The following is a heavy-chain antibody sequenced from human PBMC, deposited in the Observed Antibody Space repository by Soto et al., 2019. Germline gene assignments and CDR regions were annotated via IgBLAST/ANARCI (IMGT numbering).Heavy chain of an antibody. V-gene: IGHV3-49*03. Sequence: GGSLRLSCTASGFTFGDYAMSWFRQAPGKGLEWVGFIRSKAYGGTTEYAASVKGRFTISRDDSKSIAYLQMNSLKTEDTAVYYCTRGAHSSGWLPFDYWGQGTLVTVSS. CDR3: TRGAHSSGWLPFDY. J-gene: IGHJ4*02. D-gene: IGHD6-19*01. CDR2: IRSKAYGGTT. CDR1: GFTFGDYA.